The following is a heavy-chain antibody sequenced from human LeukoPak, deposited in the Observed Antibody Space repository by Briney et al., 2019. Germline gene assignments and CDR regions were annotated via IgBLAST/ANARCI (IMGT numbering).Heavy chain of an antibody. J-gene: IGHJ6*02. V-gene: IGHV5-10-1*01. Sequence: GESLRISCKGSGYSFTSYWISWVRQMPGKGLEWMGRIDPSDSYTNYSPSFQGHVTISADKSISTAYLQWSSLKASDTAMNYCARHGPLYDFWSGYYPIYYYGMDVWGQGTTVTVSS. CDR3: ARHGPLYDFWSGYYPIYYYGMDV. CDR1: GYSFTSYW. D-gene: IGHD3-3*01. CDR2: IDPSDSYT.